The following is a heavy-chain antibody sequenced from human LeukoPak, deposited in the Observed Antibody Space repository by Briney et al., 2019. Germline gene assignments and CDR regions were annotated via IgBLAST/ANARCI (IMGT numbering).Heavy chain of an antibody. Sequence: GGSLRLSCAASGFTVSSNYMSWVRQAPGKGLEWVSVIYSGGSTYHADSVKGRFTISRDNSKNTLYLQMNSLRAEDTAVYYCARVVSGWLDYWGQGTLVTVSS. CDR1: GFTVSSNY. D-gene: IGHD6-19*01. J-gene: IGHJ4*02. CDR3: ARVVSGWLDY. CDR2: IYSGGST. V-gene: IGHV3-53*01.